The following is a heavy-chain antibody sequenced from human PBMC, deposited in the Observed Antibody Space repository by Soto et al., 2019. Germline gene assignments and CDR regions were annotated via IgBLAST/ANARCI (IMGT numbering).Heavy chain of an antibody. CDR3: TRGEDNYGRPLMDV. CDR2: IWYDESNK. D-gene: IGHD3-10*01. CDR1: GFTFSYYG. J-gene: IGHJ6*02. Sequence: AVGSLRLSCAASGFTFSYYGMHWVRQAPGKGLEWVAIIWYDESNKYYADSVTGRFTISGDDPISIAYLQMNSLKTEDTAVYYCTRGEDNYGRPLMDVWGQGTTVTVSS. V-gene: IGHV3-33*08.